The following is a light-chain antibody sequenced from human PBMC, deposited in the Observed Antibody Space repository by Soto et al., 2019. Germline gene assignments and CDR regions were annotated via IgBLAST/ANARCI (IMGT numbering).Light chain of an antibody. J-gene: IGKJ4*01. Sequence: ELVLTQYPGTLSLSAGDRATLSCRASQSVSSSYVDWYQQTPGQAPRLLIYGASSRATGIPDRFSGSGSGTDFTLTIGRLEPEDFAVYYCQQYGRSPLTFGGGTKVEIK. CDR2: GAS. CDR3: QQYGRSPLT. CDR1: QSVSSSY. V-gene: IGKV3-20*01.